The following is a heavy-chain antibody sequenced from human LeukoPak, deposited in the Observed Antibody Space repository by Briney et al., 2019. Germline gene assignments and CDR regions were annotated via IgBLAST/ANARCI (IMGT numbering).Heavy chain of an antibody. V-gene: IGHV1-18*01. CDR3: AGSLGYCTSNVCYLKY. CDR1: GYSENFYG. D-gene: IGHD2-8*01. CDR2: ISAQHGQT. Sequence: ASVKVSCKTSGYSENFYGITWVRQVAGQGLEWRGWISAQHGQTEYAPNSQDRVTMTTDTYTNTAYMELRSLRSADTAVYYCAGSLGYCTSNVCYLKYWGQGTLVTVSS. J-gene: IGHJ4*02.